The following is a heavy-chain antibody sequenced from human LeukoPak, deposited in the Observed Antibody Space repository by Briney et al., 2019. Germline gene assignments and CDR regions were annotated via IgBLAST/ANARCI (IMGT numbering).Heavy chain of an antibody. J-gene: IGHJ5*02. CDR2: ISAYNGNT. CDR3: ARDGYFGSGSYGGETQNWFDP. V-gene: IGHV1-18*01. Sequence: GASVKVSCKASGGTFSSYGVTWGRQAPGQGLEWMAWISAYNGNTNYAQKLQGRVTLTTDTSTNTAYMELRSLRTDDTAVYYCARDGYFGSGSYGGETQNWFDPWGQGTLVTVFS. CDR1: GGTFSSYG. D-gene: IGHD3-10*01.